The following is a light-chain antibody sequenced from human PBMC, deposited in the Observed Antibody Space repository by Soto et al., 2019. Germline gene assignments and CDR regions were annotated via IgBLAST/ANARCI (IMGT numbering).Light chain of an antibody. J-gene: IGLJ2*01. CDR3: KSYDISLSVSVV. CDR1: SSNIGAGYD. V-gene: IGLV1-40*01. CDR2: GNT. Sequence: QSVLTQPPSVSGAPGQRVTISCTGSSSNIGAGYDVQWYQQLPGAAPRLLIFGNTNRPSGVPDRFSGSRSGTSASLAISGLQDEDEVEYYCKSYDISLSVSVVLRGGTKVTVL.